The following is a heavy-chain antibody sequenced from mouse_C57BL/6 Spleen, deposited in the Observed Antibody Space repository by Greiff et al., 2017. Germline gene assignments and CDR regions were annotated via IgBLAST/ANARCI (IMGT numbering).Heavy chain of an antibody. CDR2: ISYDGSN. CDR1: GYSITSGYY. J-gene: IGHJ2*01. D-gene: IGHD2-3*01. CDR3: AREPDGYYFDY. V-gene: IGHV3-6*01. Sequence: EVQLQQSGPGLVKPSQSLSLTCSVTGYSITSGYYWNWIRQFPGNKLEWMGYISYDGSNNYNPSLKNRISITRDTSKNQFFLKLNSVTTEDTATYYCAREPDGYYFDYWGQGTTLTVSS.